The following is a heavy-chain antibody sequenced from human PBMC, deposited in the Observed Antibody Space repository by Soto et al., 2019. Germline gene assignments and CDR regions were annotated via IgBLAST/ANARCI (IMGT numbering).Heavy chain of an antibody. D-gene: IGHD5-12*01. J-gene: IGHJ3*02. CDR3: ARGMMATISGNDAFDI. Sequence: QVQLVQSGAEVKKPGSSVKVSCKDSGGTFSSYAISWVRQAPGQGLEWMGGVIPIFGTANYAQKFQGRVTITADESTSTAYMELSSLRSEDTAVYYCARGMMATISGNDAFDIWGQGTMVTVSS. CDR2: VIPIFGTA. CDR1: GGTFSSYA. V-gene: IGHV1-69*01.